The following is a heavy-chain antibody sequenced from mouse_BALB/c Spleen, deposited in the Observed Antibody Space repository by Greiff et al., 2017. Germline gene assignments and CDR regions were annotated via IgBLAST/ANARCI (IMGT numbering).Heavy chain of an antibody. V-gene: IGHV1S126*01. D-gene: IGHD2-4*01. CDR1: GYSFTSYW. CDR3: ARGDDYDGFAY. J-gene: IGHJ3*01. CDR2: IDPSDSET. Sequence: VQLQQSGPQLVRPGASVKISCKASGYSFTSYWMHWVKQRPGQGLEWIGMIDPSDSETRLNQKFKDKATLTVDKSSSTAYMQLSSPTSEDSAVYYCARGDDYDGFAYWGQGTLVTVSA.